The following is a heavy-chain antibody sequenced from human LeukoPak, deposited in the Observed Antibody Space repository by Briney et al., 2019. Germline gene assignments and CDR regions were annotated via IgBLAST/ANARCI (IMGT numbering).Heavy chain of an antibody. CDR2: IVGNGGST. V-gene: IGHV3-64*04. D-gene: IGHD3-3*01. Sequence: GGSLRLSCAASGFTFSSYAMHWVRQAPGKGLEDVSAIVGNGGSTYYADSVKGRFTISRDNSKNTLYLQMNSLRAEDTAVYYCAKGALEWLLGIDYWGQGTLVTVSS. CDR3: AKGALEWLLGIDY. J-gene: IGHJ4*02. CDR1: GFTFSSYA.